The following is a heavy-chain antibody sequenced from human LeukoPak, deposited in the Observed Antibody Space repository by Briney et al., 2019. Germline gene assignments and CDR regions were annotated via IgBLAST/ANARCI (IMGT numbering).Heavy chain of an antibody. Sequence: APVKVSCKASGYTFTSYGISWVRQAPGQGLEWMGWISAYNGNTNYAQKLQGRVTMTTDTSTSTAYMELRSLRSDDTAVYYCARVSLVQYYFDYWGQGTLVTVSS. CDR2: ISAYNGNT. D-gene: IGHD1-1*01. V-gene: IGHV1-18*01. CDR1: GYTFTSYG. CDR3: ARVSLVQYYFDY. J-gene: IGHJ4*02.